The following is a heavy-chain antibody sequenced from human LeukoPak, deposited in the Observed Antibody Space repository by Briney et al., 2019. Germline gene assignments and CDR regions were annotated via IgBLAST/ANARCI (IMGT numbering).Heavy chain of an antibody. V-gene: IGHV3-23*01. CDR1: GFSFSNYV. Sequence: RAGGSLRLSCAASGFSFSNYVMSWVRQAPGKGLEWVSTISGSGGITYYADSVKGRFTISRDNSKNTLFLQMGSLRAEDTAVYYCAKSLVARAQSGGYWGQGTLVIVSS. D-gene: IGHD2-8*02. J-gene: IGHJ4*02. CDR2: ISGSGGIT. CDR3: AKSLVARAQSGGY.